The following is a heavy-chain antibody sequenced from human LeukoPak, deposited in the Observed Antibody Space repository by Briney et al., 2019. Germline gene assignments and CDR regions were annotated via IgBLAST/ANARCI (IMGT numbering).Heavy chain of an antibody. V-gene: IGHV3-73*01. CDR3: TRLSRFGSGTFDAFDI. D-gene: IGHD3-10*01. J-gene: IGHJ3*02. Sequence: PGGSLKLSCAASGFTFSDSTMHWVRQASGEGLEWVGRIRNKADSYATAYAASVKGRFTITRDDSKYTASLQMNSLKTEDTAVYYCTRLSRFGSGTFDAFDIWGQGTMVTVSS. CDR2: IRNKADSYAT. CDR1: GFTFSDST.